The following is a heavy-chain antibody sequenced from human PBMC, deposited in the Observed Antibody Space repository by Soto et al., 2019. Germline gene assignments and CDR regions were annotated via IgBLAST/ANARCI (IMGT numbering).Heavy chain of an antibody. V-gene: IGHV4-34*01. CDR1: GGSFSGYY. J-gene: IGHJ3*02. CDR3: ARGVYDYIWGSYRSCAFDI. D-gene: IGHD3-16*02. CDR2: ISHSGST. Sequence: PSETLSLTCAVYGGSFSGYYWSWIRQPPGKGLEWIGEISHSGSTNYNPSLKSRVTISVDTSKNQFSLKLSSVTAADTAVYYCARGVYDYIWGSYRSCAFDIWGQGTMVTVSS.